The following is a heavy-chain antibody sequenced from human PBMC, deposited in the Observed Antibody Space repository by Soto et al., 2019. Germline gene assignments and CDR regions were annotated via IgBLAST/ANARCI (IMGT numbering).Heavy chain of an antibody. CDR1: GGSFSSGGYY. Sequence: QVQLQESGPGLVKPSQTLFLTCTVSGGSFSSGGYYWSWIRQHPGKGLEWIGYIYDSGDTYYNPSPERRVTISLDTTKNPSSLGLSSVTATDTAVYYCARARYSTRSRRGFDPWGQGTLVTVSS. D-gene: IGHD2-2*01. V-gene: IGHV4-31*03. J-gene: IGHJ5*02. CDR2: IYDSGDT. CDR3: ARARYSTRSRRGFDP.